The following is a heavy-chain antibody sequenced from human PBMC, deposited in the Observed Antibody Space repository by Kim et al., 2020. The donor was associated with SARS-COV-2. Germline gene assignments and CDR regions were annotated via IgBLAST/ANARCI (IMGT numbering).Heavy chain of an antibody. J-gene: IGHJ4*01. V-gene: IGHV4-4*02. CDR3: ARGHVLEWLLFVDVDY. CDR1: GGSISSSNW. CDR2: IYHSGST. Sequence: SETLSLTCAVSGGSISSSNWWSWVRQPPGKGLEWIGEIYHSGSTNYNPSLKSRVTISEDKSKNQFFLKQSSVTAADTAVYYGARGHVLEWLLFVDVDY. D-gene: IGHD3-3*01.